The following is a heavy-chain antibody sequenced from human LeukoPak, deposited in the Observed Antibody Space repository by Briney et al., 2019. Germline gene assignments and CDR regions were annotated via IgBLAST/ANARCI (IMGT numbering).Heavy chain of an antibody. CDR1: GFTFSIYG. CDR2: ISYDGSNK. V-gene: IGHV3-30*18. CDR3: AKAREGPEDY. Sequence: GGSLRLSCAASGFTFSIYGMHRVRQAPGKGLEWVAVISYDGSNKYYADSVKGRFTISRDNSKNTLYLQMDSLRDEDTAVYYCAKAREGPEDYWGQGTLVTVSS. J-gene: IGHJ4*02. D-gene: IGHD1-14*01.